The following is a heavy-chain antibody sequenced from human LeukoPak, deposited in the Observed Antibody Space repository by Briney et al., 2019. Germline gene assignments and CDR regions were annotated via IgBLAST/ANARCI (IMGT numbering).Heavy chain of an antibody. V-gene: IGHV4-39*07. Sequence: TTSETLSLTCTVSGVSISSSSYYWGWIRQPPGKGLEGIGSIYYSGSTYYNPSLKSRVTISVDTSKNQFSLKLSSVTAADTAVYYCARGSTSEGFGDPRYYFDYWGQGTLVTVSS. CDR1: GVSISSSSYY. CDR2: IYYSGST. CDR3: ARGSTSEGFGDPRYYFDY. J-gene: IGHJ4*02. D-gene: IGHD3-10*01.